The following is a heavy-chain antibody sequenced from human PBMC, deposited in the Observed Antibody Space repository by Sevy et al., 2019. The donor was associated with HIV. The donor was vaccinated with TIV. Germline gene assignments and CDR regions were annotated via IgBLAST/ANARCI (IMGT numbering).Heavy chain of an antibody. CDR3: AKDRDYGGKPGWLDH. CDR1: GFTFSSYG. V-gene: IGHV3-30*02. Sequence: GGSLRLSCAASGFTFSSYGMHWVRQAPGKGLEWVAFIRYDGSNKYYADSVKGRFTISRDNSKNTLYLQMNSLRAEDTAVYYCAKDRDYGGKPGWLDHWGQGTLVTVSS. D-gene: IGHD4-17*01. CDR2: IRYDGSNK. J-gene: IGHJ5*02.